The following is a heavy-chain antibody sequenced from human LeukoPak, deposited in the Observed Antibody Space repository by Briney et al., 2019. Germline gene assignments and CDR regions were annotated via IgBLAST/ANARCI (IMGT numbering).Heavy chain of an antibody. CDR3: ARHRFFDWLSPFDY. V-gene: IGHV3-23*01. J-gene: IGHJ4*02. CDR1: GFTFSSYT. CDR2: ISGSGGST. Sequence: GGSLRLSCAASGFTFSSYTMTWVRQAPGKGLEWVSAISGSGGSTYYADSVKGRFTISRDNSKNTLYLQMNSLRAEDTAVYYCARHRFFDWLSPFDYWGQGTLVTVSS. D-gene: IGHD3-9*01.